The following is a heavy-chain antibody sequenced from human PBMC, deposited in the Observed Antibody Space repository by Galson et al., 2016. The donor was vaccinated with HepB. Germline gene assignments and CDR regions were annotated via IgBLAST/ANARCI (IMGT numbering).Heavy chain of an antibody. CDR3: AGAGCSGGSCYYNWFDP. CDR1: GGSISSTHW. J-gene: IGHJ5*02. CDR2: IYHSGST. D-gene: IGHD2-15*01. Sequence: EPLSLTCAVSGGSISSTHWWSWVRQPPGKGLEWIGEIYHSGSTNYNPSLKSRVTISVDRSKNQFSLKLSSVTAADTAVYYCAGAGCSGGSCYYNWFDPWGQGTLVTVSS. V-gene: IGHV4-4*02.